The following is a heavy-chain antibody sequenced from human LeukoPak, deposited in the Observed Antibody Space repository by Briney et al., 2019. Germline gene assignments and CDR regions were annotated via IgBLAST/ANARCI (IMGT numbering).Heavy chain of an antibody. Sequence: ASVKVSCKASGYTFIDYYVHWVRQAPGQGLEWMGCINPNSGGTNYAQKFQGRVTMTRDTSISTAYMELSRLRSDDTAVYYYARGFSRSPPPYGMDVWGQGTTVTVSS. J-gene: IGHJ6*02. CDR1: GYTFIDYY. V-gene: IGHV1-2*02. CDR2: INPNSGGT. CDR3: ARGFSRSPPPYGMDV. D-gene: IGHD6-13*01.